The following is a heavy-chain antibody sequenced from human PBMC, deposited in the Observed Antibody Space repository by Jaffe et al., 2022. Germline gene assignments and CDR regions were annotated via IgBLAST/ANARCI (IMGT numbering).Heavy chain of an antibody. V-gene: IGHV3-21*01. CDR2: ISSSSSYI. Sequence: EVQLVESGGGLVKPGGSLRLSCAASGFTFSSYSMNWVRQAPGKGLEWVSSISSSSSYIYYADSVKGRFTISRDNAKNSLYLQMNSLRAEDTAVYYCARDGSGYGSGSYYNDGPFDPWGQGTLVTVSS. CDR3: ARDGSGYGSGSYYNDGPFDP. CDR1: GFTFSSYS. J-gene: IGHJ5*02. D-gene: IGHD3-10*01.